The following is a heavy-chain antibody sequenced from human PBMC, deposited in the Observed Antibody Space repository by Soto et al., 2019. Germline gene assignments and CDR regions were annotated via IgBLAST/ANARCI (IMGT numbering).Heavy chain of an antibody. J-gene: IGHJ4*02. CDR3: ARGGGGGYSDSLRFDY. CDR1: GFTVSSNY. D-gene: IGHD3-16*01. CDR2: IYSGGTT. Sequence: EVQLVETGGGLIQPGGSLRLSCAVSGFTVSSNYMSWVRQAPGKGLEWVSVIYSGGTTYYADSVKGRFTISRDYSKNTLYVQMNSRRGGDAAVFYCARGGGGGYSDSLRFDYWGQGTLVTVSS. V-gene: IGHV3-53*02.